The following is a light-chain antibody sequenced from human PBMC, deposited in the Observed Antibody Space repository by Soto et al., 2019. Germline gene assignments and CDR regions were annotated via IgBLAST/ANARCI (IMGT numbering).Light chain of an antibody. CDR1: QSISSY. Sequence: DIQMTQSPSSLSASVGDRVTITCRASQSISSYLNWYQQKPGKAPKLLIYAASSLQSGVPSRFSGSGSGTDFTHTISSLQPEDFPTYYCQQSYSTPPGFGGGTKVEIK. CDR3: QQSYSTPPG. CDR2: AAS. J-gene: IGKJ4*01. V-gene: IGKV1-39*01.